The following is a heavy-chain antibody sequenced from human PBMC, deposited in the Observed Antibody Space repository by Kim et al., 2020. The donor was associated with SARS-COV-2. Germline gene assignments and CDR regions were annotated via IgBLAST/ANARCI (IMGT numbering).Heavy chain of an antibody. J-gene: IGHJ4*02. CDR2: I. Sequence: IYYAESVKGRFTISRDNAKNALYLQMNGLRAEDTAVYYCARVTGDRWGDYWGQGTLVTVSS. D-gene: IGHD7-27*01. CDR3: ARVTGDRWGDY. V-gene: IGHV3-11*04.